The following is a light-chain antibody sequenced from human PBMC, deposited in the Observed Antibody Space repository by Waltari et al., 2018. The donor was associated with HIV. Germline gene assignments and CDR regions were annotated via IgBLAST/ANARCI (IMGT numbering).Light chain of an antibody. CDR1: QGVNIN. CDR3: QQYNNWPYT. CDR2: TAS. Sequence: EILMTQSPDTLSVSPGETATLSCRASQGVNINLAWYQQKPGQAPRLLIYTASTRATGIPARFSGSGSGTEFTLTITSLQSEDFTIYYCQQYNNWPYTLGQGTKLEI. J-gene: IGKJ2*01. V-gene: IGKV3-15*01.